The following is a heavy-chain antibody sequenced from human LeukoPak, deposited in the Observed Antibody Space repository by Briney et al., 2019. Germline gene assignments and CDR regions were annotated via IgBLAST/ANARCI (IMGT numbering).Heavy chain of an antibody. CDR2: MYTGGTT. V-gene: IGHV3-53*01. CDR1: GFTVSGTH. CDR3: AKDEATSGGGLAS. D-gene: IGHD3-16*01. J-gene: IGHJ4*02. Sequence: GGSLRLSCAASGFTVSGTHMSWVRQAPGKGLEWVSAMYTGGTTYYADSVKGRFTISRDNSRNTLFLHMSSLRADDTAVYYCAKDEATSGGGLASWGQGTLVTVAS.